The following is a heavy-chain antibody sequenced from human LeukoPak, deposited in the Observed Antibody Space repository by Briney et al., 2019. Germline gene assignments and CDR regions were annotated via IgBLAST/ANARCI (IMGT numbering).Heavy chain of an antibody. D-gene: IGHD3-22*01. J-gene: IGHJ4*02. CDR1: GFTFSSYA. V-gene: IGHV3-23*01. CDR3: AKSPHYYDSSGYYDY. Sequence: GGSLRLSYAASGFTFSSYAMSWVRQAPGKGLEWVSAISGSGGSTYYADSVKGRFTISRDNSKNTLYLQMNSLRAEDTAVYYCAKSPHYYDSSGYYDYWGQGTLVTVSS. CDR2: ISGSGGST.